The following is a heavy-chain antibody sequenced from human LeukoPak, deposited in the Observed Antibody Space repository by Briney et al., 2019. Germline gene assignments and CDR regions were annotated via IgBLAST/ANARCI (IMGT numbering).Heavy chain of an antibody. J-gene: IGHJ3*02. CDR2: INHSGST. Sequence: PSETLSLTCAVYGGSFSGYYWSWIRQPPGKGLEWIGEINHSGSTNYNPSPKSRVTISVDTSKNQFSLKLSSVTAADTAVYYCARDIVVVTAPTDAFDIWGQGTMVTVSS. CDR1: GGSFSGYY. V-gene: IGHV4-34*01. D-gene: IGHD2-21*02. CDR3: ARDIVVVTAPTDAFDI.